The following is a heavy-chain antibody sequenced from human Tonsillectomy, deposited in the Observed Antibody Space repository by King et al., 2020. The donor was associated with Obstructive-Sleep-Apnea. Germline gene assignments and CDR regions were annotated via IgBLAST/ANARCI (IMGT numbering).Heavy chain of an antibody. CDR3: ARATSRDY. D-gene: IGHD1-1*01. Sequence: VQLVVSGGGLVQPGGSLRLSCAASGFTFSDYWMSWVRQAPGKGREWGANINQDGSEKDYVDSVKGRFTISRDNAQNLLYLQMNSLRAEDTAFYYCARATSRDYWGQGTLVTVSS. CDR2: INQDGSEK. J-gene: IGHJ4*02. V-gene: IGHV3-7*03. CDR1: GFTFSDYW.